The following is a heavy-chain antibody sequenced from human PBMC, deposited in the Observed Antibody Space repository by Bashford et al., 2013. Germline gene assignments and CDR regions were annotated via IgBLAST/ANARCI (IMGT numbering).Heavy chain of an antibody. CDR1: GYTFTTYY. V-gene: IGHV1-46*04. CDR3: ARDRKSSSSHYYGMDV. J-gene: IGHJ6*02. CDR2: INPDTGNT. Sequence: VASVKVSCKASGYTFTTYYIHWVRQAPGQGLEWMGTINPDTGNTNYEQKLQGRVTMTRDTSTSTVYMELSSLISEDTAMYYCARDRKSSSSHYYGMDVWGQGTTVTVSS. D-gene: IGHD6-13*01.